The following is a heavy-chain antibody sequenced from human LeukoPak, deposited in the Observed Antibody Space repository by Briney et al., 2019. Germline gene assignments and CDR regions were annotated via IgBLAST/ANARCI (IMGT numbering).Heavy chain of an antibody. V-gene: IGHV3-11*06. D-gene: IGHD1-14*01. Sequence: GGSLRLSCAASGFTFSDYYMSWIRQAPGKGLEWVSYISSSSSYTNYTDSVKGRFTISRDNAKNSLYLQMNSLRAEDTAVYYCARDSSAGLDPWGQGTLVTVSS. CDR1: GFTFSDYY. J-gene: IGHJ5*02. CDR2: ISSSSSYT. CDR3: ARDSSAGLDP.